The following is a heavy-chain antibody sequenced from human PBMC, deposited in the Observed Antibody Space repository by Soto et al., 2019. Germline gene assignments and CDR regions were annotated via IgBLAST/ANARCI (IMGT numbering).Heavy chain of an antibody. CDR1: GGSISSGGYY. CDR2: IYYSGST. D-gene: IGHD5-12*01. Sequence: QVQLQESGPGLVKPSQTLSLTCTVSGGSISSGGYYWSWIRQHPGKGLEWIGYIYYSGSTYYNPSLKSRVNISVETSKHQFPPKLSSLTAADPAVYYCARDRAGVRGYSGYPDYWGQGTLVTVSS. CDR3: ARDRAGVRGYSGYPDY. V-gene: IGHV4-31*03. J-gene: IGHJ4*02.